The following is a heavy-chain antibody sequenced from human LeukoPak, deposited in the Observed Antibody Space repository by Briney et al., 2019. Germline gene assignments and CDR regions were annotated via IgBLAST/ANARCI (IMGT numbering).Heavy chain of an antibody. D-gene: IGHD5-24*01. CDR2: LSPSGGST. CDR3: ARDNSVRDEAWWFNP. J-gene: IGHJ5*02. CDR1: GYTFTRYD. Sequence: GSSVKVSCKASGYTFTRYDFNWVRQATGQGPAWVGVLSPSGGSTTYAQKFQGRVTLTRDMSTSTDYLELSSLRSEDTAVYYCARDNSVRDEAWWFNPWGQGTLVTVSS. V-gene: IGHV1-46*01.